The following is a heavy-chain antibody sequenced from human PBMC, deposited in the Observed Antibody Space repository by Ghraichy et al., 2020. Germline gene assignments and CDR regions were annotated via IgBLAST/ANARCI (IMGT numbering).Heavy chain of an antibody. J-gene: IGHJ4*02. CDR3: AKGYSRRWFEFY. V-gene: IGHV3-23*01. D-gene: IGHD3-10*01. Sequence: GGSLRLSCAGSGFTFSSDAMSWVRQAPGTGLEWVSSISDSGGSTYYADSVKGRFTISRDNSKNALYLQMNSLRAEDTAVYYCAKGYSRRWFEFYWGQGTRVTVSS. CDR2: ISDSGGST. CDR1: GFTFSSDA.